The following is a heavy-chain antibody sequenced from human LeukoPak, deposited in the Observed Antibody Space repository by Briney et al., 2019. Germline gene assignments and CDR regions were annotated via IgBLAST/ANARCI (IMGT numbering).Heavy chain of an antibody. Sequence: ASVKVSCKASGYTFTSYGISWVRQAPGQGLEWMGWISAYNGNTNYAQKLQGRVTMTTDTSTSTAYVELRSLRSDDTAVYYCAREGCSGGSCYWANFDYWGQGTLVTVSS. CDR1: GYTFTSYG. D-gene: IGHD2-15*01. CDR3: AREGCSGGSCYWANFDY. V-gene: IGHV1-18*04. CDR2: ISAYNGNT. J-gene: IGHJ4*02.